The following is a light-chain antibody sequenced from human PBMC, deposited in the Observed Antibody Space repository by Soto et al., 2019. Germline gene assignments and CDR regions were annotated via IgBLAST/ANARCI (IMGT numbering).Light chain of an antibody. V-gene: IGLV2-23*02. CDR2: EVS. CDR1: SSDVGSYNL. Sequence: ALAQPASVSGSPGQSITISCTGTSSDVGSYNLVSWYQHHPGKAPKLMIYEVSKRPSGASNRFSGSKSGNTASLTISGLQAEDEADYYCCSNAGSSSYVFGTGTKVTVL. J-gene: IGLJ1*01. CDR3: CSNAGSSSYV.